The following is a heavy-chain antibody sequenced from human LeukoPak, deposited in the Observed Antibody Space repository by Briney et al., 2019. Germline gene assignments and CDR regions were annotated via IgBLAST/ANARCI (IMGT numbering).Heavy chain of an antibody. CDR3: ARLDYGGNPRLFDY. V-gene: IGHV4-39*01. D-gene: IGHD4-23*01. CDR1: GGSISSSSYY. CDR2: IYYSGST. Sequence: SETLSLTCTVSGGSISSSSYYWGWIRQPPGKGLEWIGSIYYSGSTYYNPSLKSRVTISVDTSKNQFSLKLSSVTAADTAVYYCARLDYGGNPRLFDYWGQGTLVTVSS. J-gene: IGHJ4*02.